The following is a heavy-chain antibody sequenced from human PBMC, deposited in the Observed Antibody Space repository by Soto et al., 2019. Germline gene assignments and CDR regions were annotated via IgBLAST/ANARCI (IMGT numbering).Heavy chain of an antibody. Sequence: QVQLXXXXAEVKKPGSSVKVSCKASGGTFSSYAISWVRQAPGQGLEWMGGIIPIFGTANYAQKFQGRVTMTADESTSAADMELSSLRSEDTAVYYWARGYSRPFDPWGQGTLVTVSS. D-gene: IGHD6-13*01. CDR1: GGTFSSYA. CDR2: IIPIFGTA. CDR3: ARGYSRPFDP. V-gene: IGHV1-69*12. J-gene: IGHJ5*02.